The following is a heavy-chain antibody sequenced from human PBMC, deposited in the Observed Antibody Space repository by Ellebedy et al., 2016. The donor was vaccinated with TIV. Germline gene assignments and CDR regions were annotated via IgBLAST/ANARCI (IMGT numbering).Heavy chain of an antibody. Sequence: GESLKISCAASGFTFSSYSINWVRQAPGKGLEWVSSISRSSSDIYYADSVKGRFTISRDNAKNSLYRQMNYLRAEDTAVYSCARDGYFDYWGQGTLVTVSS. CDR2: ISRSSSDI. V-gene: IGHV3-21*01. CDR1: GFTFSSYS. J-gene: IGHJ4*02. CDR3: ARDGYFDY.